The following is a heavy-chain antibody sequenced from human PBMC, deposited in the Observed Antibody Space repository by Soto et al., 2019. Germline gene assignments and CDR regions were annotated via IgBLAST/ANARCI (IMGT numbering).Heavy chain of an antibody. CDR2: INHTGGT. Sequence: ETLSLTCAVYGGSANGYYWNWIRQPPGKGLEWIGEINHTGGTHYNPSLKSRVTMSVDTSKNQFSLRLSSVTAADTAIYYCATRITVFGLLIPPFDPWGQGTQVTVSS. V-gene: IGHV4-34*01. D-gene: IGHD3-3*01. J-gene: IGHJ5*02. CDR1: GGSANGYY. CDR3: ATRITVFGLLIPPFDP.